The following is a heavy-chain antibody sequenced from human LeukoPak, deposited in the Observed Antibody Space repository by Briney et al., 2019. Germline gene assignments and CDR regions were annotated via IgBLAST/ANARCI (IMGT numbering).Heavy chain of an antibody. J-gene: IGHJ4*02. V-gene: IGHV3-30-3*01. D-gene: IGHD4-17*01. CDR1: GFTFSSYA. CDR2: VSYDGSNK. CDR3: ARETGSAVGSTDFDY. Sequence: GGSLRLSCAASGFTFSSYAIHWVRQAPGKGLEWVAVVSYDGSNKYYADSVKGRFTISRDNSKNTLYLQMNSLRAEDTAVYYCARETGSAVGSTDFDYWGQGTLVTVSS.